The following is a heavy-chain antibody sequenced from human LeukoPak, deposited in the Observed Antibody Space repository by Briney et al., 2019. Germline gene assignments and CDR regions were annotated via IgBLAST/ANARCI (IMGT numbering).Heavy chain of an antibody. V-gene: IGHV1-2*02. D-gene: IGHD3-3*01. CDR2: INPNSGGT. Sequence: ASVKVSCKASGYTFTGYYMHWVRQAPGQGLEWMGWINPNSGGTNYAQKFQGRVTMTRDTSISTAYMELSRLRSDDTAVYYCARDKIFGVVEPYNWFDPWGQGTLVTVSS. CDR3: ARDKIFGVVEPYNWFDP. CDR1: GYTFTGYY. J-gene: IGHJ5*02.